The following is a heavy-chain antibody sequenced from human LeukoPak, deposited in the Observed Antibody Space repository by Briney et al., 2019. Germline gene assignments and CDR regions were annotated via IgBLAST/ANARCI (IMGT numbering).Heavy chain of an antibody. CDR3: ARGDYYGSPKVVAA. D-gene: IGHD3-10*01. CDR2: INPSSGDT. J-gene: IGHJ5*02. Sequence: ASAKVSCKASGYTFTDYYINWVRQAPGQGLEWIGWINPSSGDTNYAQKFRDRVTMTRDTSISTAYIELNFLRSDDTAVFYCARGDYYGSPKVVAAWGQGTLVTVSS. V-gene: IGHV1-2*02. CDR1: GYTFTDYY.